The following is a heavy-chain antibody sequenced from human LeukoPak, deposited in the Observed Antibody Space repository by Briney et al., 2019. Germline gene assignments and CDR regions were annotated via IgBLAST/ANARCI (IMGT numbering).Heavy chain of an antibody. CDR3: ARGLHASGVDY. J-gene: IGHJ4*02. CDR2: IYPGGST. CDR1: GGSISSYY. D-gene: IGHD3-10*01. Sequence: SETLSLTCTVSGGSISSYYWSWFRQPPGKGLEWIGYIYPGGSTNYNPSLKSRVTISLDTSKNQLSLKLTSMTAVDTALYYCARGLHASGVDYWGQGTLVTVSS. V-gene: IGHV4-59*01.